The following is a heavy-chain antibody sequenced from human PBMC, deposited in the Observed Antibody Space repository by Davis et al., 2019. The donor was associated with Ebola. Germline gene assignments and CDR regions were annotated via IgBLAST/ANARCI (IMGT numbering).Heavy chain of an antibody. D-gene: IGHD2-15*01. CDR3: ARRGRILYSSYYFDY. J-gene: IGHJ4*02. CDR2: IKQDGSEK. Sequence: GGSLRLSCTTSGFTFSTYALSWVRQAPGKGLEWVANIKQDGSEKYYVDSVKGRFTISRDNAKNSLYLQMNSLRAEDTAVYYCARRGRILYSSYYFDYWGQGTLVTVSS. V-gene: IGHV3-7*03. CDR1: GFTFSTYA.